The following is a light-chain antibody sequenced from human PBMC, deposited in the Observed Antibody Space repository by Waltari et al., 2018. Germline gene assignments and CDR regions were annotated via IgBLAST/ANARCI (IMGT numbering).Light chain of an antibody. CDR1: SSDVGRYNY. Sequence: QSQLTQPASVSWSSGQSITIFCTGTSSDVGRYNYVSWYRQLPGKAPKLMIYYVEKRASGVSVRFSGSKSGNTASLISSRLHAKDDADYYCCSYAGSRCVFETRTKDTAL. CDR2: YVE. J-gene: IGLJ1*01. CDR3: CSYAGSRCV. V-gene: IGLV2-23*02.